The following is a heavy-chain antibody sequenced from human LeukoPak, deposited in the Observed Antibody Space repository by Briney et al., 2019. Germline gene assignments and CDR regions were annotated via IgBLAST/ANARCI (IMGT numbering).Heavy chain of an antibody. D-gene: IGHD2-21*02. CDR2: ISAYNGNT. J-gene: IGHJ5*02. CDR1: GYTFTSYG. CDR3: ARVPSTVNWFDP. Sequence: ASVKVSCKASGYTFTSYGISWVRQAPGQGLEWMGWISAYNGNTNYAQKLQGRVTMTTDTSTSTAYMELRSLRSNDTAVYYCARVPSTVNWFDPWGQGTLVTVSS. V-gene: IGHV1-18*01.